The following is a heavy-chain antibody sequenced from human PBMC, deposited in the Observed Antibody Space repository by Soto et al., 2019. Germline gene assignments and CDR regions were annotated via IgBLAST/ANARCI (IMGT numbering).Heavy chain of an antibody. CDR1: GFTFHDYV. D-gene: IGHD1-1*01. Sequence: EVQLVESGGGLVQPGGSLRLSCAASGFTFHDYVMLWVRQAPGKGLEWVSAITWEGADVNYADSVKGRFTISRDNAKNSLYLQMSSLRPEDTALYYCAKVRTRPATSPTFLQNWGQGTLVTVSS. J-gene: IGHJ1*01. CDR3: AKVRTRPATSPTFLQN. V-gene: IGHV3-9*01. CDR2: ITWEGADV.